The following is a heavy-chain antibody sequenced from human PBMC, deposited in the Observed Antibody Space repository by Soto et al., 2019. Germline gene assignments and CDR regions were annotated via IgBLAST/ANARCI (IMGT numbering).Heavy chain of an antibody. CDR3: ARVADYGDYAIDY. J-gene: IGHJ4*02. D-gene: IGHD4-17*01. V-gene: IGHV4-30-4*01. CDR2: IYYSGST. CDR1: GGSISSGDYY. Sequence: PSETLSLTCTVSGGSISSGDYYWSWIRQPPGKGLEWIGYIYYSGSTYYNPSLKGRVTISVDTSKNQFSLKLSSVTAADTAVYYCARVADYGDYAIDYWGQGTLVTVSS.